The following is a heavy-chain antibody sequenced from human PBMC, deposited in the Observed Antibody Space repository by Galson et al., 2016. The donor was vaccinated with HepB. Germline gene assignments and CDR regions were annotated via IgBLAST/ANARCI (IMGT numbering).Heavy chain of an antibody. CDR2: TYYRSTWSY. CDR1: GDSVSSNNAG. J-gene: IGHJ4*02. V-gene: IGHV6-1*01. D-gene: IGHD1-26*01. CDR3: TRVRELGRGLHS. Sequence: CAISGDSVSSNNAGWNWIRQSPSRGLEWLGRTYYRSTWSYDYAESVKSRITIIPDTAKHQFSLQVNSVTVEDTAIYYCTRVRELGRGLHSWGQGTLVIVSS.